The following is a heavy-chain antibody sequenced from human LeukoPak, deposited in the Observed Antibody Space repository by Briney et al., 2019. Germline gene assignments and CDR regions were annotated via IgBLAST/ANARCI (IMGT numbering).Heavy chain of an antibody. V-gene: IGHV3-66*04. CDR3: ARLHTAGIYGDYENYFDY. J-gene: IGHJ4*02. Sequence: GGSLRLSCAASGFTVSSNYMSWVRQAPGKGLEWVSVIYSGGSTYYADSVKGRFTISRDNSKNTLYLQMNSLRAEDTAVYYCARLHTAGIYGDYENYFDYWGQGTLVTVSS. CDR1: GFTVSSNY. D-gene: IGHD4-17*01. CDR2: IYSGGST.